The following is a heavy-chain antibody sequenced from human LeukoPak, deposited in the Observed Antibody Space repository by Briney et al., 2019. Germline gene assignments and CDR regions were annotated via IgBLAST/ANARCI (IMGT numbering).Heavy chain of an antibody. D-gene: IGHD6-13*01. J-gene: IGHJ6*02. CDR3: ARGNPLYSSSYYYYGMDV. CDR1: GGSFSGYY. CDR2: INHSGST. Sequence: SETLSLTCAVYGGSFSGYYWSWIRQPPGKGLEWIGEINHSGSTNYNPSLKSRVTISVDTSKNQFSLKLSSVTAADTAVYYCARGNPLYSSSYYYYGMDVWGQGTTVTVSS. V-gene: IGHV4-34*01.